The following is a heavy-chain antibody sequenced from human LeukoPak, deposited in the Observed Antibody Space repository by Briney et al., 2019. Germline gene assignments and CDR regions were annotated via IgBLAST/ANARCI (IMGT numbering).Heavy chain of an antibody. V-gene: IGHV3-30*18. Sequence: PGGSLRLSCAASGFTFSSYGMHWVRQAPGKGLEWVAVISYDGSNKYYADSVKGRFTISRDNSKNTLYLQMNSLRAEDTAVYYCAKESYYDFWSGGSRGYYFDYWGQGTLVTVSS. CDR3: AKESYYDFWSGGSRGYYFDY. CDR2: ISYDGSNK. J-gene: IGHJ4*02. D-gene: IGHD3-3*01. CDR1: GFTFSSYG.